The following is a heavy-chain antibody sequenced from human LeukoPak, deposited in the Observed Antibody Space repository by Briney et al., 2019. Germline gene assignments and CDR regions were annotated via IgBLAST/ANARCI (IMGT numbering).Heavy chain of an antibody. Sequence: GGSLRLSCAASGFTFHNFAMSWVRQAPGKGLEWVSSISSSGEFTFYADSVKGRFTIFRDNSRYTLYLQVNSLRAEDAAMYYCVKDRPNYYESNGDYYKRDGDFWGQGTLVTVSA. V-gene: IGHV3-23*01. CDR2: ISSSGEFT. CDR1: GFTFHNFA. J-gene: IGHJ4*02. D-gene: IGHD3-22*01. CDR3: VKDRPNYYESNGDYYKRDGDF.